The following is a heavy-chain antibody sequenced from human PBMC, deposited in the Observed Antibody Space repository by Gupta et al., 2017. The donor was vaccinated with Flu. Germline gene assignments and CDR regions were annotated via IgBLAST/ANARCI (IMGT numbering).Heavy chain of an antibody. J-gene: IGHJ2*01. D-gene: IGHD2-15*01. Sequence: RQAPGQGLEWVGWINPDSGSTFDAQKFQGRVTMTRDTSINTAYMNLSGLTSDDTALYYCARAPSIAGWYFDLWGRGALITVSS. CDR3: ARAPSIAGWYFDL. CDR2: INPDSGST. V-gene: IGHV1-2*02.